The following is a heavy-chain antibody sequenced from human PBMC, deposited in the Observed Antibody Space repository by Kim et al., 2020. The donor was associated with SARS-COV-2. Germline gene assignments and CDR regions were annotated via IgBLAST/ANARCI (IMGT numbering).Heavy chain of an antibody. Sequence: SGKSEFTISTDHAKNSLYLQMNRLRAEDTAVYYCARDGDLYRSGKDAFDIWGQGTMVTVSS. J-gene: IGHJ3*02. D-gene: IGHD6-19*01. V-gene: IGHV3-11*06. CDR3: ARDGDLYRSGKDAFDI.